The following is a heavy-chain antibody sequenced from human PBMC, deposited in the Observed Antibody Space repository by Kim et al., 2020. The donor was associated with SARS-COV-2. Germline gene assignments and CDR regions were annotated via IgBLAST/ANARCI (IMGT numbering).Heavy chain of an antibody. J-gene: IGHJ2*01. V-gene: IGHV4-30-2*01. CDR1: GGSISSGGYS. Sequence: SETLSLTCAVSGGSISSGGYSWSWIRQPPGKGLEWIGYIYHSGSTYYNPSLKSRVTISVDRSKNQFSLKLSSVTAADTAVYYCARVADCSSTSCYWYFDLWGRGTLVTVSS. CDR3: ARVADCSSTSCYWYFDL. D-gene: IGHD2-2*01. CDR2: IYHSGST.